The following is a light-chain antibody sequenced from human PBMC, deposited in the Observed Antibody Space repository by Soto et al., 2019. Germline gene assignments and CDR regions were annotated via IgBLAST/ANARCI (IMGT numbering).Light chain of an antibody. CDR3: SSYTSSSPPYV. CDR1: SSDVGGYNY. Sequence: QSALTQPASVSGSPGQSFTISCTGTSSDVGGYNYVSWYQQHPGKAPKLMIYEVSNRPSGVSNRFSGSKSGNTASLTISGLQAEDEADYYCSSYTSSSPPYVFGTGTKVTVL. CDR2: EVS. J-gene: IGLJ1*01. V-gene: IGLV2-14*01.